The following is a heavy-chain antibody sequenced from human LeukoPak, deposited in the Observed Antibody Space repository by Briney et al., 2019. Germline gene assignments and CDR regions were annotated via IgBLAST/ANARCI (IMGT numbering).Heavy chain of an antibody. CDR1: GDSISSFY. Sequence: SETLSLTCTVSGDSISSFYWSWIRQPPGKGLEWIGYIYYTGSTSYNPSFKSRVTISVDTSKNQFSLQLSSVTAADTAVYYCAGPYDSSGYYFSYWGRGTLVTVSS. V-gene: IGHV4-59*08. J-gene: IGHJ4*02. D-gene: IGHD3-22*01. CDR2: IYYTGST. CDR3: AGPYDSSGYYFSY.